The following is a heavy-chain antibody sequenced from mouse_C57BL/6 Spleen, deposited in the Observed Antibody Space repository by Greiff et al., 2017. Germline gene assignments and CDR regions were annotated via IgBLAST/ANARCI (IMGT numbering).Heavy chain of an antibody. D-gene: IGHD1-1*01. CDR2: IYPSDSET. CDR3: ARGGYGSSYFDY. CDR1: GYTFTSYW. V-gene: IGHV1-61*01. J-gene: IGHJ2*01. Sequence: VKLQQPGAELVRPGSSVKLSCKASGYTFTSYWMDWVKQRPGQGLEWIGNIYPSDSETHYSQKFKDKATMTVDKSSSTAYLQLSSLTSADSAVYYCARGGYGSSYFDYWGKGTTLTVSS.